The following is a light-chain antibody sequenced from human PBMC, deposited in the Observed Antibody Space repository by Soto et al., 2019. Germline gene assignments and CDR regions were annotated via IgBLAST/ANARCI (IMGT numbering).Light chain of an antibody. CDR3: QQHNNWPRT. J-gene: IGKJ4*01. Sequence: EIVLTQSPATLSLSPGERATLSCRASQSVSIYLAWYQQKPGQAPRLIIYGASNTATGIPARFSGSGSGTDFTLTISSLESEDFAVYYCQQHNNWPRTFGGGTKVEIK. CDR1: QSVSIY. CDR2: GAS. V-gene: IGKV3-11*01.